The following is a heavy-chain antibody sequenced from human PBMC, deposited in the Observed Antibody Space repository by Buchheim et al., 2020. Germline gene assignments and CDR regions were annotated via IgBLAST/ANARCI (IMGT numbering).Heavy chain of an antibody. CDR2: INPSGGST. J-gene: IGHJ4*02. CDR3: ARDSGSYYFDF. Sequence: QVQLVQSGAEVKKPGASVKVSCKASGYTFTSYYMHWVRQAPGQGLEWMGIINPSGGSTIYAQQFQGRVTMTRDTSTSTVYMELRSLRSEDPGVYYCARDSGSYYFDFWGQGTL. V-gene: IGHV1-46*01. D-gene: IGHD1-26*01. CDR1: GYTFTSYY.